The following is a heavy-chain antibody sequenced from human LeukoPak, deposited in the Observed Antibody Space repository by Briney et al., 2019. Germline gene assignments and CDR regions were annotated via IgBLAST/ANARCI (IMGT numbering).Heavy chain of an antibody. CDR2: INHSGST. CDR1: GGSLTGYY. V-gene: IGHV4-34*01. J-gene: IGHJ3*02. CDR3: AIRVAFDI. Sequence: MPSETLSLTCGVSGGSLTGYYWSWIRQPPGKGLEWIGEINHSGSTKYSPSLESRVSISLDTSKNHFSLRLSSVTAADTAVYYCAIRVAFDIWGQGTMVTVSS.